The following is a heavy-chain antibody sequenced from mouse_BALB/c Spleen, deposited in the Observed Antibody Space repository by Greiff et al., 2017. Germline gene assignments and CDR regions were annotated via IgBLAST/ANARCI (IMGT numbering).Heavy chain of an antibody. CDR1: GYTFTDYE. CDR3: TRGNY. J-gene: IGHJ2*01. V-gene: IGHV1-15*01. CDR2: IDPETGGT. Sequence: VQRVESGAELVRPGASVTLSCKASGYTFTDYEMHWVKQTPVHGLEWIGAIDPETGGTAYNQKFKGKATLTADKSSSTAYMELRSLTSEDSAVYYCTRGNYWGQGTTLTVSS.